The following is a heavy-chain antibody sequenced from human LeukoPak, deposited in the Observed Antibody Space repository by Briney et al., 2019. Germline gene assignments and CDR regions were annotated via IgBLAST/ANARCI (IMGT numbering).Heavy chain of an antibody. V-gene: IGHV3-30*03. CDR3: ARDGSGSYPNNPNYFDY. Sequence: GGSLRLSCAASGFTFSTYGMHWVRQAPGKGLEWVAAISYDGSNKYYADSVKGRFTISRDNSKNTLYLQMNSLRAEDTAVYYCARDGSGSYPNNPNYFDYWGQGTLVTVSS. J-gene: IGHJ4*02. D-gene: IGHD1-26*01. CDR1: GFTFSTYG. CDR2: ISYDGSNK.